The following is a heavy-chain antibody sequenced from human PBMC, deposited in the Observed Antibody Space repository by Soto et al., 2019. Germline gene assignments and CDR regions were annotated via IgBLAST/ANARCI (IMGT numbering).Heavy chain of an antibody. D-gene: IGHD3-22*01. CDR3: ARLPRTYYYDSSGSKDAFDI. CDR1: GGSISSSSYY. CDR2: IYYSGST. V-gene: IGHV4-39*01. Sequence: QLQLQESGPGLVKPSETLSLTCTVSGGSISSSSYYWGWIRQPPGKGLEWIGSIYYSGSTYYNPSLKSRVTISVDTSKNQFSLKLSSVTAADTAVYYCARLPRTYYYDSSGSKDAFDIWGQGTMVTVSS. J-gene: IGHJ3*02.